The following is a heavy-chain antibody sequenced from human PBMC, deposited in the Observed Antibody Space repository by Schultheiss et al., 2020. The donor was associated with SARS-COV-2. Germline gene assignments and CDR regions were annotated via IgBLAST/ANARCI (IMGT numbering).Heavy chain of an antibody. CDR3: ARSPNYDFWSGLMYYFDY. CDR1: GFTFSSYA. V-gene: IGHV3-30*07. CDR2: ISYDGSNK. D-gene: IGHD3-3*01. Sequence: GGSLRLSCAASGFTFSSYAMHWVRQAPGKGLEWVAVISYDGSNKYYADSVKGRFTISRDNSKNTLYLQMNSLRAEDTAVYYCARSPNYDFWSGLMYYFDYWGQGTLVTVSS. J-gene: IGHJ4*02.